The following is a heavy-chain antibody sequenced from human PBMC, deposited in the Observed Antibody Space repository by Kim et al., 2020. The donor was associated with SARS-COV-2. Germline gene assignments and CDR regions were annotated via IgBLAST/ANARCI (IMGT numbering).Heavy chain of an antibody. V-gene: IGHV4-34*01. D-gene: IGHD3-16*01. J-gene: IGHJ3*02. CDR3: ARLIPGGDKPSHAFDI. CDR1: GGSLSGYY. CDR2: INHSGST. Sequence: SETLSLTCAVYGGSLSGYYWIWIRQPPGKGLEWIGEINHSGSTNYNPSLKSRITISVDTSKNQFSLKLSSVTAADTAMYFCARLIPGGDKPSHAFDIWGQGTVVTVSS.